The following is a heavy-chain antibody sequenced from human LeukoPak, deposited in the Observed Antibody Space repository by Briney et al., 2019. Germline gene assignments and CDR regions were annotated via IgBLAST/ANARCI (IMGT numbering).Heavy chain of an antibody. J-gene: IGHJ4*02. CDR1: GGSFSSYH. CDR2: INHSGNT. Sequence: SETVSLTRAVYGGSFSSYHWSWIRQPPGKGLEWIGEINHSGNTNYNPSLNSRATESLDTSKNQFSLYLNSVTAADTAVYYCARGQYRRDYWGQGTLVTVSS. V-gene: IGHV4-34*01. CDR3: ARGQYRRDY. D-gene: IGHD2-2*01.